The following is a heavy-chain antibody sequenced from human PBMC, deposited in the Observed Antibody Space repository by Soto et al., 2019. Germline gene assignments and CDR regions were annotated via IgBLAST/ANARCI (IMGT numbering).Heavy chain of an antibody. CDR2: IYHSGST. CDR3: ARAREYSYADDAFDI. D-gene: IGHD5-18*01. V-gene: IGHV4-30-2*01. CDR1: GGSISSGGYS. J-gene: IGHJ3*02. Sequence: SETLSLTCAVSGGSISSGGYSWSWIRQPPGKGLEWIGYIYHSGSTYYNPSLKSRVTISVDRSKNQFSLKLSSVTAADTAVYYCARAREYSYADDAFDIWGQGTMVTVSS.